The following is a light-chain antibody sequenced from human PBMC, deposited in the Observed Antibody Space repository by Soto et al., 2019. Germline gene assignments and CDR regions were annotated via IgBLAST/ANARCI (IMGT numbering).Light chain of an antibody. CDR3: LQHNVYPRT. Sequence: DIQMTQSPSTVSAYVGDSVTITCRASQSITTWLAWYQQRPGKAPKLLIYDVSSLQSGVPSRFSGSGSGTEFTLTISSLQPEDIATYYCLQHNVYPRTFGQGTKVDIK. V-gene: IGKV1-5*01. J-gene: IGKJ1*01. CDR2: DVS. CDR1: QSITTW.